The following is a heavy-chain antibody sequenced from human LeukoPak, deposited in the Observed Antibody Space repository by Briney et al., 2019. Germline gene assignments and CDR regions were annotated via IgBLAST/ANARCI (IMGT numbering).Heavy chain of an antibody. Sequence: GGSLRLSCETSGFTFKNYAMHWVRQAPGKGLEWVAFIRYDGTQQSYADSVKGRFTISRDNSKNTLYLHINSLRAEDTAVYYCVKDNPLDYWGQGTLVIVSS. CDR2: IRYDGTQQ. CDR3: VKDNPLDY. D-gene: IGHD1-14*01. J-gene: IGHJ4*02. CDR1: GFTFKNYA. V-gene: IGHV3-30*02.